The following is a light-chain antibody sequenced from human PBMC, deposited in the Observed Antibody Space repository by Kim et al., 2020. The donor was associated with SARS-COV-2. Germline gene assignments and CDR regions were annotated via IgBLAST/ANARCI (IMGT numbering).Light chain of an antibody. CDR3: QQYGGSPKT. V-gene: IGKV3D-20*01. CDR2: GAS. Sequence: SPGERATPSCGASQTVSSNYLAWYQQNPGLAPRLLIYGASTRATGIPDRFSGSGSGTDFTLTISRLEPEDFAVYYCQQYGGSPKTFGQGTKVDIK. CDR1: QTVSSNY. J-gene: IGKJ1*01.